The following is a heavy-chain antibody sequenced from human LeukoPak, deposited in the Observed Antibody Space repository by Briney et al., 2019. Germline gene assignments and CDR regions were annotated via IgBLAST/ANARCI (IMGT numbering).Heavy chain of an antibody. V-gene: IGHV1-18*01. CDR1: GYKITSFG. J-gene: IGHJ4*02. CDR2: ISGDTGKI. CDR3: ARDEVVNY. Sequence: ASVKVSRKASGYKITSFGLSWVRQAPGKGLEWMGWISGDTGKIRFAPKVQDRITLTTDTLTNTVYMEMRSLRDDDTAFYYCARDEVVNYWGQGTLVTVSS. D-gene: IGHD2-15*01.